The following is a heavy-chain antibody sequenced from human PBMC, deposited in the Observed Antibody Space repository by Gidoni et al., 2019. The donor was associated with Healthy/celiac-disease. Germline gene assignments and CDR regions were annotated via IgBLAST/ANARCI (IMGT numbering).Heavy chain of an antibody. J-gene: IGHJ5*02. CDR1: GFTFSGSA. CDR2: IRSKANSYAT. D-gene: IGHD6-13*01. Sequence: EVQLVESGGGLVQPGGSLKLSCAASGFTFSGSAMHWVRQASGKGLEWVGRIRSKANSYATAYAASVKGRFTISRDDSKNTAYLQMNSLKTEDTAVYYCTRHFRDSSSWYGLDPWGQGTLVTVSS. CDR3: TRHFRDSSSWYGLDP. V-gene: IGHV3-73*02.